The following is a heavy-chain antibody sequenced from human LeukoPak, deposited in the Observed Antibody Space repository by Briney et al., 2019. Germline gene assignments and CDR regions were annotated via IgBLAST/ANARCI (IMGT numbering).Heavy chain of an antibody. J-gene: IGHJ3*02. V-gene: IGHV4-34*01. Sequence: ASETLSLTCAVYGGSFSGSYWNWIRQPPGKGLEWIGEINHSESTNYDPSLKSRVTISVDTSKNQFSLKLTSVTAADTAVYYCARHLRRPANIDAFDIWGQGTRVTVSS. CDR3: ARHLRRPANIDAFDI. D-gene: IGHD2-2*01. CDR1: GGSFSGSY. CDR2: INHSEST.